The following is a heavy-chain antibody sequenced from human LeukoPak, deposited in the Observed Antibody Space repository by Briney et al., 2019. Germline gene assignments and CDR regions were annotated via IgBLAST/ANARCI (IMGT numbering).Heavy chain of an antibody. CDR3: VRVHGGGY. V-gene: IGHV3-53*01. Sequence: GGSLRLSCAASEFTVSDNNMIWVRQAPGKGLEWVSTLHRDGSVRYADSVNGRFTISRDDSKNTLSLQMSSLRDEDTAVYYCVRVHGGGYWGQGTLVTVSS. CDR2: LHRDGSV. J-gene: IGHJ4*02. D-gene: IGHD3-16*01. CDR1: EFTVSDNN.